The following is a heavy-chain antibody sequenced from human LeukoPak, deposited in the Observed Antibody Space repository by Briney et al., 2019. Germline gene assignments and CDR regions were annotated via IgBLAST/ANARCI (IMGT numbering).Heavy chain of an antibody. D-gene: IGHD3-10*01. CDR1: GGSFSGYY. Sequence: SETLSLTCAVYGGSFSGYYWSWIRQPPGKGLEWIGEINHSGSTNYNPSLESRVTISVDTSKNQFSLKLSSVTAADTAVYYCPRGFGGAAAGPGYWGQGTLVTVSS. CDR3: PRGFGGAAAGPGY. V-gene: IGHV4-34*01. CDR2: INHSGST. J-gene: IGHJ4*02.